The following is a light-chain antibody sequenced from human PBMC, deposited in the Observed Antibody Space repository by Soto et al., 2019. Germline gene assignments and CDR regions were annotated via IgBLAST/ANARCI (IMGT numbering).Light chain of an antibody. CDR3: LLSYVNAQVAV. CDR2: DTS. Sequence: QAVVTQEPSLTVSPGGTVTLTCGSSTGAVTSGHYPYWFQQKPGQAPKTLIYDTSNKHSWTPARFSGSLLGGKAALTLSGAQPEDEAEYYCLLSYVNAQVAVFGGGTQLTVL. CDR1: TGAVTSGHY. V-gene: IGLV7-46*01. J-gene: IGLJ7*01.